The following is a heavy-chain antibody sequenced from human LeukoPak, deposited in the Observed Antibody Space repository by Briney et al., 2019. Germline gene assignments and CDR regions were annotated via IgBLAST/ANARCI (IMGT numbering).Heavy chain of an antibody. CDR1: GYTFTSYD. V-gene: IGHV1-8*01. CDR3: ARDRGATVTTYGMDV. CDR2: MNPNSGNT. J-gene: IGHJ6*02. D-gene: IGHD4-11*01. Sequence: ASVKVSCKASGYTFTSYDINWVRQATGQGLEWMGWMNPNSGNTGYAQKFQGRVTMTRNTSISTAYMELSSLRSEDTAVYYCARDRGATVTTYGMDVWGQGTTVTASS.